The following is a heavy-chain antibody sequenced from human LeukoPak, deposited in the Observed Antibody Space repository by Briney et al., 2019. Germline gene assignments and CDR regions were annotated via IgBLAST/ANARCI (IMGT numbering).Heavy chain of an antibody. V-gene: IGHV4-30-4*01. CDR1: GGSISSGDYY. CDR2: IYYSGST. D-gene: IGHD1-26*01. Sequence: SQTLSLTCTVSGGSISSGDYYWSWIRQPPGTGLEWIGYIYYSGSTYYNPSLKSRVTISVDTSKNQFSLKLNSVTAADTAVYYCAREVPWVWNFDRWGRGTLVTVSS. CDR3: AREVPWVWNFDR. J-gene: IGHJ2*01.